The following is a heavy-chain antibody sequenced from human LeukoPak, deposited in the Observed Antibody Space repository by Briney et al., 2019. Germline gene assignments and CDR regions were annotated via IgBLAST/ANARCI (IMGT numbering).Heavy chain of an antibody. Sequence: GGSLRLSCAASGFTFSNSWMHWVCQAPEKGLEWVADIKCDGSEKCYVDSVKGRLTISRDNAKNSLYLQVNSLRAEDMTVYYCVRGVGSSTSCYVRAFDIWGQGTWSPSLQ. J-gene: IGHJ3*02. CDR2: IKCDGSEK. CDR1: GFTFSNSW. CDR3: VRGVGSSTSCYVRAFDI. V-gene: IGHV3-52*01. D-gene: IGHD2-2*01.